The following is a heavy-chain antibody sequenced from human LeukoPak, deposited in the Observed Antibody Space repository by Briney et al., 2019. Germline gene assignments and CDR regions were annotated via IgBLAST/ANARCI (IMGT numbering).Heavy chain of an antibody. CDR2: ISTSGSSI. CDR1: GFSFRSYE. V-gene: IGHV3-48*03. Sequence: PGGSLRLPCAASGFSFRSYEMNWVRQAPGKGLEWVSYISTSGSSIHYADSVRGRFTISRDSAKNSLYLQMNSLRVGDTAVYYCASTIFGLIALWGQGTLVTVSS. CDR3: ASTIFGLIAL. D-gene: IGHD3-3*01. J-gene: IGHJ1*01.